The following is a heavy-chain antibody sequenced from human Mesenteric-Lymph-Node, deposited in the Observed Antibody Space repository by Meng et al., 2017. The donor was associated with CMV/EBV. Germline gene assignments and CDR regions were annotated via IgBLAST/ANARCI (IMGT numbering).Heavy chain of an antibody. CDR1: GFTFSSYW. CDR3: ARGHYYYESSNAMDV. D-gene: IGHD3-22*01. J-gene: IGHJ6*02. V-gene: IGHV3-74*01. CDR2: INGDGSST. Sequence: GGSLRLSCEASGFTFSSYWVHWVRQTPGKGLVWVSRINGDGSSTTYADSVKGRFTISRDNAKNTLYLQMNSLRAEDTAVYYCARGHYYYESSNAMDVWGQGTTVTVSS.